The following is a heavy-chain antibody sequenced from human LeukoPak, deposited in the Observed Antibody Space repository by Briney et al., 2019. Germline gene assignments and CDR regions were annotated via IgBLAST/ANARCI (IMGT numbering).Heavy chain of an antibody. D-gene: IGHD4-23*01. CDR1: GFTFSDYY. V-gene: IGHV3-11*06. CDR3: ARARYGGDY. CDR2: ISSSSSYT. Sequence: PGGSLRLSCAASGFTFSDYYMSWIRQAPGKGLEWVSYISSSSSYTNCADSVKGRFTIFRDNAKNSLYLQMNSLRAEDTAVYYCARARYGGDYWGQGTLVTVSS. J-gene: IGHJ4*02.